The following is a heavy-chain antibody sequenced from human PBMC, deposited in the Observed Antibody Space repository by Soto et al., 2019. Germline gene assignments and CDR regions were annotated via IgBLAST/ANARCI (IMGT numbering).Heavy chain of an antibody. CDR1: GFTFSSYG. CDR2: IWYDGSNK. Sequence: GGSLRLSCAASGFTFSSYGMHWVRQAPGKGLEWVAVIWYDGSNKYYADSVKGRFTISRDNSKNTLYLQMNSLRAEDTAVYYCARDQDDSSGYYYVAFDYWGQGTLVTVSS. J-gene: IGHJ4*02. D-gene: IGHD3-22*01. CDR3: ARDQDDSSGYYYVAFDY. V-gene: IGHV3-33*01.